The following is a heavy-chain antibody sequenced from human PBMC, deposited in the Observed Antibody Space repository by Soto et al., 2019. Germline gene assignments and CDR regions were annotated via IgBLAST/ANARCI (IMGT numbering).Heavy chain of an antibody. CDR2: ISYDGSNK. D-gene: IGHD6-25*01. J-gene: IGHJ4*02. Sequence: GGSLRLSCAASGFTFSSYGMHWVRQAPGKGLEWVAVISYDGSNKYYADSVKGRFTISRDNSKNTLYLQMNSLRAEDTAVYYCAKDKGAAPTLDYWGQGTLVTVSS. CDR1: GFTFSSYG. V-gene: IGHV3-30*18. CDR3: AKDKGAAPTLDY.